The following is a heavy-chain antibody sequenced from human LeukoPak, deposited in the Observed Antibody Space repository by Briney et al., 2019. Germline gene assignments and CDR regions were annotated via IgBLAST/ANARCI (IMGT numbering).Heavy chain of an antibody. Sequence: PSESLSLXCTVSGGSITSHYWSWIRRPPGKGLEWIGYISYSGSTNYNPSLKSRVTISVDTSKNQFSLKLSSVTAADTAVYYCARDSRDAFDIWGQGTMVTVSS. CDR3: ARDSRDAFDI. CDR1: GGSITSHY. J-gene: IGHJ3*02. V-gene: IGHV4-59*11. CDR2: ISYSGST.